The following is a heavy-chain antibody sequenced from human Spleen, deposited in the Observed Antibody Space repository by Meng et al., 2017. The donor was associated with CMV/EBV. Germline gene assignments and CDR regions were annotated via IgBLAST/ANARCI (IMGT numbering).Heavy chain of an antibody. J-gene: IGHJ6*02. CDR3: ARSRSMYYYYGMDV. CDR2: IYYSGST. Sequence: SETLSLTCTVSGGSISSGDYYWSWIRQPPGKGLEWLGYIYYSGSTYYNPSLKSRVTISVDTSKNQFSLKLSSVTAADTAVYYCARSRSMYYYYGMDVWGQGTTVTVSS. V-gene: IGHV4-30-4*08. CDR1: GGSISSGDYY.